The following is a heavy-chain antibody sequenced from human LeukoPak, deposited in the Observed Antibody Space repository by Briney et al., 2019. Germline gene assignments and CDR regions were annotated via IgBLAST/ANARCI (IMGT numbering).Heavy chain of an antibody. Sequence: PSETLSLTCTVSGGSIRSSYYYWGWIRQPPGKGLEWIGSIYDSGSTYYNPSLKSRVTISVDTSKNQFSLKLSSVTAADTAVYYCARFGSVAAAGQGGGLFDYWGQGTLVTVSS. J-gene: IGHJ4*02. CDR1: GGSIRSSYYY. D-gene: IGHD6-13*01. CDR3: ARFGSVAAAGQGGGLFDY. CDR2: IYDSGST. V-gene: IGHV4-39*07.